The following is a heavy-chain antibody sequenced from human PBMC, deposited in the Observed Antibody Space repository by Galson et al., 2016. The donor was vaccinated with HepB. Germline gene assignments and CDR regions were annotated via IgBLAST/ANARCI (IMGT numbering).Heavy chain of an antibody. CDR3: AAPLGYCSGGTCYGGYFYGMDV. CDR1: GFTFSSFG. CDR2: ISSDGNNK. D-gene: IGHD2-15*01. J-gene: IGHJ6*02. V-gene: IGHV3-30*03. Sequence: SLRLSCAASGFTFSSFGMHWVRQAPGKGLEWVAVISSDGNNKYFADSVKGRSTISRDNSENTLYLQMNSLRAEDTAVYYCAAPLGYCSGGTCYGGYFYGMDVWGQGTTVIVSS.